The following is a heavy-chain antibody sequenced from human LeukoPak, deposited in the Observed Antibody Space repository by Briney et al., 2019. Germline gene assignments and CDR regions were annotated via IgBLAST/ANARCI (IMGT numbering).Heavy chain of an antibody. D-gene: IGHD1-7*01. Sequence: ASVKVSCKASGYTFTGYYMHWVRPAPGQGLEWMEWINPNSGGTNYAQKFQGRVTMTRDTSISTAYMELSRLRSDDTAVYYCARGQYNWNYGYYYMDVWGKGTTVTVSS. CDR3: ARGQYNWNYGYYYMDV. V-gene: IGHV1-2*02. J-gene: IGHJ6*03. CDR1: GYTFTGYY. CDR2: INPNSGGT.